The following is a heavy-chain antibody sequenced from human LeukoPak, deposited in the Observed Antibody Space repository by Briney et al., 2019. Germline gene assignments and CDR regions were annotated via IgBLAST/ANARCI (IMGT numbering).Heavy chain of an antibody. CDR2: IKQDGSEK. J-gene: IGHJ4*02. D-gene: IGHD1-26*01. Sequence: GGSLRLSCAASGFTFSSYWMSWVRQAPGKGLEWVANIKQDGSEKYYVDSVKGRFTISRDNAKNSLYLQMNSLKSEDTAVYYCVTEVSGSFPTWGQGTLVTVSS. V-gene: IGHV3-7*03. CDR1: GFTFSSYW. CDR3: VTEVSGSFPT.